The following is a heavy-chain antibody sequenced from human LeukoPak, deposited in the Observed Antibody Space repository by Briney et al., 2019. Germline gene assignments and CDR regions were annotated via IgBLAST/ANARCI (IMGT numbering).Heavy chain of an antibody. CDR2: IKQDGSEK. J-gene: IGHJ4*02. D-gene: IGHD1-26*01. Sequence: GGSLRLSCAASGFTFSSYWMSWVRQAPGKGLEWVANIKQDGSEKYYVDSVKGRFTISRDNAKNSLYLQMNSLKSEDTAVYYCVTEVSGSFPTWGQGTLVTVSS. V-gene: IGHV3-7*03. CDR1: GFTFSSYW. CDR3: VTEVSGSFPT.